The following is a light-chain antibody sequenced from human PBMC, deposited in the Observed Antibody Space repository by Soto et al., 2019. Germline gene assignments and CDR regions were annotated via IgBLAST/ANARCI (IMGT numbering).Light chain of an antibody. Sequence: QSVLTQPPSASGSLGQSVTISCTGTSADVSGYNFVSWYQQHPGKAPKLMIFEVSQRPSGVPDRFSGSKSGNTASLTVSELQAEDEADYYCASYAGSQNYVFGTGTKVTV. CDR3: ASYAGSQNYV. CDR1: SADVSGYNF. V-gene: IGLV2-8*01. CDR2: EVS. J-gene: IGLJ1*01.